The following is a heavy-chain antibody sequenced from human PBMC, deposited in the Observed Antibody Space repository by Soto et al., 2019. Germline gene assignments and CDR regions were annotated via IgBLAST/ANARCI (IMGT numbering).Heavy chain of an antibody. Sequence: QVQLVQSGAEVKKSGASVKVSCKASGYTFSDHYLHWVRQAPGQGLEWMGIIHPTGGSTSYAQKFQDRVTMTRDTSTSTVYMELRSLRSDDTAMFYCARGSALDTWGQGTLVSVSS. CDR1: GYTFSDHY. CDR3: ARGSALDT. V-gene: IGHV1-46*01. J-gene: IGHJ5*02. CDR2: IHPTGGST.